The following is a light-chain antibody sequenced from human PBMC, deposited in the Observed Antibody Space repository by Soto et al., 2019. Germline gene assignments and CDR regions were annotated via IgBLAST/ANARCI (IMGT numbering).Light chain of an antibody. J-gene: IGKJ3*01. CDR2: SAS. CDR1: QTVTNY. Sequence: DIQMTQSPSSLSASVGDGVTITCRASQTVTNYLNWYQQKPGKAPKLLIYSASTLQTGVPSRFSGSGSGTDFTLTISNLQPEDFATDYCQQSYTLPRTFGPGTKVDLK. CDR3: QQSYTLPRT. V-gene: IGKV1-39*01.